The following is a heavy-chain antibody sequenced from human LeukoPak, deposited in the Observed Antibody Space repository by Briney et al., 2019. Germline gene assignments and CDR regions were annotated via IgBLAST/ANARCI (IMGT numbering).Heavy chain of an antibody. CDR1: GFTFSSYG. V-gene: IGHV3-33*01. D-gene: IGHD3-10*01. J-gene: IGHJ6*02. CDR3: ARDRITMVRGVIITLYGMDV. CDR2: IWYDGSNK. Sequence: GGSLRLSCAASGFTFSSYGMHWVRQAPGKGLEWVAVIWYDGSNKYYADSVKGRFTISRDNPKNTLYLQMNSLRAEDTAVYYCARDRITMVRGVIITLYGMDVWGQGTTVTVSS.